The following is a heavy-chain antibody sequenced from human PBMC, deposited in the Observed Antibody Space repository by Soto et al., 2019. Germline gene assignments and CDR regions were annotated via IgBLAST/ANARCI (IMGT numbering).Heavy chain of an antibody. CDR1: GFTFSSYA. J-gene: IGHJ6*02. Sequence: GGSLRLSCAASGFTFSSYAMHWVRQAPGKGLEWVAVISYDGSNKYYADSVKGRFTISRDNSKNTLYLQMNSLRAEDTAVYYCARDGPMVRGVSPVYYYYGMDVWGQGTTVTVSS. CDR2: ISYDGSNK. CDR3: ARDGPMVRGVSPVYYYYGMDV. V-gene: IGHV3-30-3*01. D-gene: IGHD3-10*01.